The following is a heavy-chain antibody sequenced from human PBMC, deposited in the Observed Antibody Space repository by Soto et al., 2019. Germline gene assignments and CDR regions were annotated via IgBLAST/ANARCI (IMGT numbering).Heavy chain of an antibody. CDR2: IYHSGST. V-gene: IGHV4-31*03. CDR3: ARDYMAVVD. D-gene: IGHD2-15*01. J-gene: IGHJ4*02. Sequence: PSETRSLTGTVSGSSISSGSYYWSWIRQHPGKGLEWIGYIYHSGSTYYNPSLKSRATISLDTSKNQFSLKLSSVTAADTAVYYCARDYMAVVDWGQGTLFTVSS. CDR1: GSSISSGSYY.